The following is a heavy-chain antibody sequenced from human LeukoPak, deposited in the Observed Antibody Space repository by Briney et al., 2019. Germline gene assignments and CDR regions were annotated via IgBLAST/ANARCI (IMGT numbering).Heavy chain of an antibody. V-gene: IGHV3-23*01. D-gene: IGHD3-22*01. CDR2: ISGSGGST. Sequence: PGGSLRLSCAASGFTFSSYAMSWVRQAPGKGLEWVSAISGSGGSTYYADSVKGRFTISRDNAKNSLYLQMNSLRAEDTAVYYCARDLNYDHAFDIWGQGTMVTVSS. J-gene: IGHJ3*02. CDR3: ARDLNYDHAFDI. CDR1: GFTFSSYA.